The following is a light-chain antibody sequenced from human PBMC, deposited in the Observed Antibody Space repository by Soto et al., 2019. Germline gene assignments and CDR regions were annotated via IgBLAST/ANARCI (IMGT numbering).Light chain of an antibody. V-gene: IGKV1-5*01. CDR2: DAS. J-gene: IGKJ3*01. CDR3: QQYNSPFT. CDR1: QSISSW. Sequence: DIQMTQSPSTLSASVGDRVTITCRASQSISSWLAWYQQKPGKAPKLLIYDASSLESGVPSRFSGSGSGTEFTLTISSLQPEDFATYYCQQYNSPFTFGPGTKVDIK.